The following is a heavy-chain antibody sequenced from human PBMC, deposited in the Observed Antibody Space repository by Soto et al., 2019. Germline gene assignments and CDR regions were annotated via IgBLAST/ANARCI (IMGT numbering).Heavy chain of an antibody. CDR1: GFSFSDTW. D-gene: IGHD3-16*01. Sequence: DVQLVESGGGLVKPGGSLRLSCAASGFSFSDTWMNWVRQAPGRGLEWVGRIKKRRDGGTTDYAAIVRGRFTISRDDSTNTLYLHMSSLKTEDRAIYYCTTIVPWGWNSWGQGTLVTVSS. J-gene: IGHJ4*02. CDR3: TTIVPWGWNS. CDR2: IKKRRDGGTT. V-gene: IGHV3-15*07.